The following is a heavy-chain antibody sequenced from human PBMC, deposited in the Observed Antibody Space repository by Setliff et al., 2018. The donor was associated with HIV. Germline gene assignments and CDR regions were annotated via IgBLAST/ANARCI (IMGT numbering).Heavy chain of an antibody. CDR1: GGPISSYY. CDR2: IYYSGRT. V-gene: IGHV4-59*08. J-gene: IGHJ4*02. Sequence: SETLSLTCTVSGGPISSYYWSWIRQPPGKGLEWIGYIYYSGRTNYNPSLKSRGTISIDTSKDQFSLKLRSVTAADTAVYYCARLSPLDWPFDYWGQGTLVTVSS. CDR3: ARLSPLDWPFDY. D-gene: IGHD3-9*01.